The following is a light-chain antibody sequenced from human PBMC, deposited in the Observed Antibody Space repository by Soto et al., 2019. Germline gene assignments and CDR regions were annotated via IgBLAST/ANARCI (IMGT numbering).Light chain of an antibody. CDR1: NSDVGGYNY. V-gene: IGLV2-8*01. CDR2: EVT. CDR3: ASYAGGNQV. J-gene: IGLJ1*01. Sequence: HSALTQPPSASGSPGQSVTISCTGTNSDVGGYNYVSWYQHHPGKAPKLMIFEVTKRPPGVPDRFSGSKSGNTASLTVSGLLDEDEADYYCASYAGGNQVFGTGTKLTVL.